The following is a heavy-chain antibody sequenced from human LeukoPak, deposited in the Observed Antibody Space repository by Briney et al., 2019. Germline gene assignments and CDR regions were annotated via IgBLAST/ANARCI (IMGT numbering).Heavy chain of an antibody. Sequence: SETLSLTCTVSGGSISSYYWSWTRQPPGKGLEWIGYIYYSGSTNYNPSLKSRVTISVDTSRNRFSLKLSSVTAADTAVYYCARGGSTSYREFLYNWFDPWGQGTLVTVSS. CDR2: IYYSGST. CDR3: ARGGSTSYREFLYNWFDP. CDR1: GGSISSYY. D-gene: IGHD3-10*01. V-gene: IGHV4-59*01. J-gene: IGHJ5*02.